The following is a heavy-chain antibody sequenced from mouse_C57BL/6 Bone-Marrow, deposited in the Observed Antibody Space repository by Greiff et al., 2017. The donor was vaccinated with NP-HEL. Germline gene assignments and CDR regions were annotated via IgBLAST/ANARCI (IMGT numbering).Heavy chain of an antibody. D-gene: IGHD1-1*01. CDR2: IDPENGDT. CDR3: TTERIYYYGRSVF. V-gene: IGHV14-4*01. Sequence: EVQLQQSGAELVRPGASVKLSCTASGFNIKDDYMHWVKQRPEQGLEWIGWIDPENGDTEYASKFQGKATITADTSSNTAYLQLSSLTSEDTAVYYCTTERIYYYGRSVFGGQGTLVTVSA. J-gene: IGHJ3*01. CDR1: GFNIKDDY.